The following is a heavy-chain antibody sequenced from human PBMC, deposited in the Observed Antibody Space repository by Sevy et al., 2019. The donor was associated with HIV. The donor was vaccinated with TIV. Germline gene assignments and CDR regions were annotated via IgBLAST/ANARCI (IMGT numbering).Heavy chain of an antibody. V-gene: IGHV1-3*01. CDR1: GFTFRTYI. J-gene: IGHJ5*02. D-gene: IGHD3-9*01. CDR2: IHGGNGNT. Sequence: ASVKVSCKASGFTFRTYIMHWVRQAPGQRPEWMGWIHGGNGNTEYSQKFQGRVTITRDTSASTNYMEVSSLRSEDTAVYYCVRSREPAHYDILTGGWFDPWGQGTLVTVSS. CDR3: VRSREPAHYDILTGGWFDP.